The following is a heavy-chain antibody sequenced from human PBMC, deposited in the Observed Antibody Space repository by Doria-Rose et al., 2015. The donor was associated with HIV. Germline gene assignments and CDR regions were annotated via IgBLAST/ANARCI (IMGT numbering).Heavy chain of an antibody. V-gene: IGHV2-26*01. J-gene: IGHJ4*02. D-gene: IGHD6-13*01. CDR3: ARIKSSRWYHKYYFDF. CDR2: IFSDDER. CDR1: GGSLSSPGMG. Sequence: QVTLKESGPVLVKPTETLTLTCTVSGGSLSSPGMGVSWIRQPPGKALEWLANIFSDDERSYKTSLQLRFTISRGTSKSQVVLTMTDMDPVDTATYYCARIKSSRWYHKYYFDFWGQGTLVIVSA.